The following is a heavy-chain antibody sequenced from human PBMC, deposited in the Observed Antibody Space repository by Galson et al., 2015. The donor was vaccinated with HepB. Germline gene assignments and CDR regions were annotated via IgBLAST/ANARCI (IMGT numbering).Heavy chain of an antibody. CDR3: AKEGTIFEFDY. D-gene: IGHD3-3*01. CDR1: GFTFSNFG. Sequence: SLRLSCAASGFTFSNFGIHWVRQAPGTGLEWVAVISYDGSNKYYADSVKGRFTISRDNSKNTLYLHMNSLRVEDTAVYYCAKEGTIFEFDYWGQGTLVTVSS. CDR2: ISYDGSNK. V-gene: IGHV3-30*18. J-gene: IGHJ4*02.